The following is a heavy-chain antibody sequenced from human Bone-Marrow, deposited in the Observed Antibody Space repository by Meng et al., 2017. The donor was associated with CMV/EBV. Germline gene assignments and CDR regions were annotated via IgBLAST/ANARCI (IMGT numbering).Heavy chain of an antibody. D-gene: IGHD1-26*01. J-gene: IGHJ4*02. Sequence: GESLKISCAASGFTFSSYAMSWVRQAPGKGLEWVSAISGSGGSTYYADSVKGRFTISRDNSKNTLYLQMNSLRAEDTAVYYCAKRGVGVDYWGQGTRVTGSS. CDR1: GFTFSSYA. V-gene: IGHV3-23*01. CDR2: ISGSGGST. CDR3: AKRGVGVDY.